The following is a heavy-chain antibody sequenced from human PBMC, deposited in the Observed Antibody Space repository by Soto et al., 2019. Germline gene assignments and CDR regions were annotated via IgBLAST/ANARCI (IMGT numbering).Heavy chain of an antibody. CDR3: ASLASIVGATMGMRYYYYGMDV. Sequence: ASVKVSCKASGGTFSSYAISWVRQAPGQGLEWMGGIIPIFGTANYAQKFQGRVTITADESTSTAYMELSSLRSEDTAVYYCASLASIVGATMGMRYYYYGMDVWGQGTTVTVS. CDR2: IIPIFGTA. CDR1: GGTFSSYA. J-gene: IGHJ6*02. V-gene: IGHV1-69*13. D-gene: IGHD1-26*01.